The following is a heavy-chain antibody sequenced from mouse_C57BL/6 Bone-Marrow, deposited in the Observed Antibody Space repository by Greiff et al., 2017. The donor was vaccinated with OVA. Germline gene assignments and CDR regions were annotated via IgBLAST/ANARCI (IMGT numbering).Heavy chain of an antibody. Sequence: VQLQQSDAELVKPGASVKISCKVSGYTFTDHPIHWMKQRPEQGLEWIGYIYPRDGSTKYNEKFKGKSTLNADKSSSTAYVHLNRLSSEYAAVYFCSRSYYTWFAHWGQGTLVTVSA. CDR1: GYTFTDHP. CDR2: IYPRDGST. CDR3: SRSYYTWFAH. V-gene: IGHV1-78*01. D-gene: IGHD2-12*01. J-gene: IGHJ3*01.